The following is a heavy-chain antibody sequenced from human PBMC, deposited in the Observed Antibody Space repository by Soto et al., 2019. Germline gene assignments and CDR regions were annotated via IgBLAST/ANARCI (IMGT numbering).Heavy chain of an antibody. CDR3: TRGQDRYKLGF. D-gene: IGHD1-20*01. CDR1: GVSISSHDHY. Sequence: QVQLQESGPGLVQPSQTLSLTCTVSGVSISSHDHYWSRIRQHPGKALEWIGSIYYNGNPYDNPSLKSRITISLDTSKNQFSLKLTSVTAADTAVYYCTRGQDRYKLGFWGQGTLVTVSS. J-gene: IGHJ4*02. V-gene: IGHV4-31*03. CDR2: IYYNGNP.